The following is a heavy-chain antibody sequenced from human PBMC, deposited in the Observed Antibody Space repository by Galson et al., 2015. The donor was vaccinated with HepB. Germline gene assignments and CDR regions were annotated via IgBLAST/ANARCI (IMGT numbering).Heavy chain of an antibody. CDR2: ISSSSSTI. J-gene: IGHJ5*02. CDR1: GFTFSSYS. V-gene: IGHV3-48*04. D-gene: IGHD6-13*01. CDR3: ARVAAAGTGGNWFDP. Sequence: SLRLSCAASGFTFSSYSMNWVRQAPGKGLEWVSYISSSSSTIYYADSVKGRFTISRDNAKNSLYLQMNSLRAEDTAVYYCARVAAAGTGGNWFDPWGQGTLVTVSS.